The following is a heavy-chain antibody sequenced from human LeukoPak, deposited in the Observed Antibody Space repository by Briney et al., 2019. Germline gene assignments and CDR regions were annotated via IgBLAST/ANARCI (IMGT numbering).Heavy chain of an antibody. Sequence: ASVKVSCKASGYTFTGYYMHWVRQAPGQGLEWMGWINPNSGGTNYAQKFQGRVTMTRDTSISTAYMELSRLRSDDTAVYYCAREDSGSFHDAFGIWGQGTMVTVSS. J-gene: IGHJ3*02. D-gene: IGHD1-26*01. CDR3: AREDSGSFHDAFGI. CDR2: INPNSGGT. CDR1: GYTFTGYY. V-gene: IGHV1-2*02.